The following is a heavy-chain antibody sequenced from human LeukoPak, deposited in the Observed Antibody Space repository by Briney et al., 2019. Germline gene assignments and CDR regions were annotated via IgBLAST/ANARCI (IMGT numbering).Heavy chain of an antibody. CDR1: GFTFSSYS. V-gene: IGHV3-73*01. J-gene: IGHJ4*02. CDR2: IRSKANSYAT. Sequence: GGSLRLSCAASGFTFSSYSMNWVRQASGKGLEWVGRIRSKANSYATAYAASVKGRFTISRDDSKNTAYLQMNSLKTEDTAVYYCTRQGYYDFWSGYYRDFDYWGQGTLVTVSS. CDR3: TRQGYYDFWSGYYRDFDY. D-gene: IGHD3-3*01.